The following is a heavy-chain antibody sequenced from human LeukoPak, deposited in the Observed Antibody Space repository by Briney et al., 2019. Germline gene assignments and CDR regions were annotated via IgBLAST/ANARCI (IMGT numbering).Heavy chain of an antibody. CDR2: IYSGGST. D-gene: IGHD6-6*01. V-gene: IGHV3-53*01. CDR3: AGTVEYSSSSGAFDI. J-gene: IGHJ3*02. Sequence: GGSLRLSCAASGFTVSSNYMSWVRQAPGKGLEWVSVIYSGGSTYYADSVKGRFTISRDNSKNTLYLQMNSLRAEDTAVCYCAGTVEYSSSSGAFDIWGQGTMVTVSS. CDR1: GFTVSSNY.